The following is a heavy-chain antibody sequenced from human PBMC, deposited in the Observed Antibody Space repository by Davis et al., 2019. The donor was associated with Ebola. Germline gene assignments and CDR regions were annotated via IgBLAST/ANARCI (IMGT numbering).Heavy chain of an antibody. CDR3: ARQVYSGSYYFDY. J-gene: IGHJ4*02. Sequence: GSLRLSCTVSGGPISSSSYYWGWIRQPPGKGLEWIGSIYYSGSTYYNPSLKSRVTITVDTSKNQFSLKLSSVTAADTAVYYCARQVYSGSYYFDYWGQGTLVTVSS. CDR1: GGPISSSSYY. CDR2: IYYSGST. D-gene: IGHD1-26*01. V-gene: IGHV4-39*01.